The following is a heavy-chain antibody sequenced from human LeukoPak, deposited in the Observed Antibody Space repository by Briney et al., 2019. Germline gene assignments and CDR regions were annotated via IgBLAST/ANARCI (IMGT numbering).Heavy chain of an antibody. CDR2: IKQDGSEK. Sequence: GGSLRLSCAASGFTFSSHWMSWVRQAPGKGLEWVANIKQDGSEKYYVDSVKGRFTISRDNAKNSLYLQMNSLRAEDTAVYYCARDRGGRFLNDYWGQGTLVTVSS. CDR1: GFTFSSHW. V-gene: IGHV3-7*01. D-gene: IGHD3-3*01. J-gene: IGHJ4*02. CDR3: ARDRGGRFLNDY.